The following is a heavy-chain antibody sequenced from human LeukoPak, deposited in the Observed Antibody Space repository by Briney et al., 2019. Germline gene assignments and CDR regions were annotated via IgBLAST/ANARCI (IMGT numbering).Heavy chain of an antibody. V-gene: IGHV4-61*01. CDR2: IYYSGST. CDR3: AREGPSFWSGPDYGMDV. Sequence: SETLSLTCTVSGGSVSSGSYYWSWIRQPPGKGLEWIGYIYYSGSTNYNPSLKSRVTITVDTSKNQFSLKLSSVTAADTAVYYCAREGPSFWSGPDYGMDVWGQGTTVTVSS. D-gene: IGHD3-3*01. J-gene: IGHJ6*02. CDR1: GGSVSSGSYY.